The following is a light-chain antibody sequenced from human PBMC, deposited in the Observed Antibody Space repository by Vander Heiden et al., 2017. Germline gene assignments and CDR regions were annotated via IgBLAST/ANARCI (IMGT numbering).Light chain of an antibody. CDR1: QSFSNTY. CDR2: DSS. CDR3: QQYAKSIGS. J-gene: IGKJ2*03. Sequence: VLTQSPGTLSLSQGDRATLSCRASQSFSNTYSAWYQQKPGQAPRPLIYDSSTRATDIPDRFSGSGSETDFTLTISTLEPDDFGVYYCQQYAKSIGSFGQGTKLEI. V-gene: IGKV3-20*01.